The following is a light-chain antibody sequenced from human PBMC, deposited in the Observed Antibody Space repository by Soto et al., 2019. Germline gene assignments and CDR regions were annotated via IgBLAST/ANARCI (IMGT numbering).Light chain of an antibody. V-gene: IGKV1-5*01. CDR3: QQSHRPSIP. CDR2: DAS. Sequence: IKMNQSASTVSAYVEDRVTITCRASQSLNNYLAWYQQTPGKAPKLLIYDASTLERGVPSRFSGTGSGTEFTLTISSLHPDDFATYGCQQSHRPSIPFGQGSRLEIK. CDR1: QSLNNY. J-gene: IGKJ5*01.